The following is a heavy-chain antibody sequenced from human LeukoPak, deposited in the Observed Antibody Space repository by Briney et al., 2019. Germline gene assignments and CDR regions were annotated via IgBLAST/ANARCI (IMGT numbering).Heavy chain of an antibody. J-gene: IGHJ4*02. D-gene: IGHD6-13*01. V-gene: IGHV3-72*01. CDR3: VRLSCDINSCWSAY. CDR2: SRNKAKSYTT. CDR1: GFTFSDHH. Sequence: HPGGSLRLSCAASGFTFSDHHMDWVRQAPGKGLEWVGRSRNKAKSYTTEYVASVKGRFSISRDDSKNSLYLQMNSLQTEDTAVYYCVRLSCDINSCWSAYWGQGTLVTVSS.